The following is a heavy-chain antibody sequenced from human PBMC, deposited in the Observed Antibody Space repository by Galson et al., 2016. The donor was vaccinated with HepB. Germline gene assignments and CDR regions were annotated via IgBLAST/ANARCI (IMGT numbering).Heavy chain of an antibody. Sequence: LSLTCTVSGGSISSYYWSWIRQPPGKGLEWIGYIYHSGSTNYNPSFESRVTISVDTSKNQVSLKLSSVTAADTAVYYCARSPGYYLDYWGQGTLVTVSS. CDR3: ARSPGYYLDY. CDR2: IYHSGST. D-gene: IGHD7-27*01. J-gene: IGHJ4*02. CDR1: GGSISSYY. V-gene: IGHV4-59*01.